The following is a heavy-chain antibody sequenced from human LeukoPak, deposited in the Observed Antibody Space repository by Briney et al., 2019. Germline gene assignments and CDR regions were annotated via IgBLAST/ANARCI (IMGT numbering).Heavy chain of an antibody. J-gene: IGHJ5*02. CDR3: ARDRDSGSYPLGP. D-gene: IGHD1-26*01. CDR1: GFTFSTYA. Sequence: GGSLRLSCATSGFTFSTYAMNWVRQAPGKGLEWVSFISSSAATVYYADSVKGRFTISRDYAKNSLYLQMNSLRAEDTGVYYCARDRDSGSYPLGPWGQGTLVTVFS. V-gene: IGHV3-48*03. CDR2: ISSSAATV.